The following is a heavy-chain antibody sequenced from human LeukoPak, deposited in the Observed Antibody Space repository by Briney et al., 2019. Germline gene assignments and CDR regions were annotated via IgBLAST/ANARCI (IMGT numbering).Heavy chain of an antibody. CDR3: ARGTISNWFDP. J-gene: IGHJ5*02. D-gene: IGHD1-1*01. CDR2: IDPSDSYT. V-gene: IGHV5-10-1*01. CDR1: GNSFTSYW. Sequence: GESLRISCKGSGNSFTSYWINWVRQMPGKGLEWMGRIDPSDSYTNYSPSFQGHVSISADKSISTAYLQWSSLKASDTAMYYCARGTISNWFDPWGQGTLVTVSS.